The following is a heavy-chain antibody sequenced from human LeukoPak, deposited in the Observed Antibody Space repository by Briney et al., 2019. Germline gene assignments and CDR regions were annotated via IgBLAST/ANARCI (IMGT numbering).Heavy chain of an antibody. J-gene: IGHJ3*02. Sequence: PSETLSLTCSVSGGSISNYYWSWIRQPPGKGLEWIGYIYYSGSTNYNPSLKSRVTISVDTSKNQFSLKLSSVTAADTAVYYCATLENYGDYDLPDAFDIWGQGTMVTVSS. CDR1: GGSISNYY. CDR2: IYYSGST. D-gene: IGHD4-17*01. CDR3: ATLENYGDYDLPDAFDI. V-gene: IGHV4-59*08.